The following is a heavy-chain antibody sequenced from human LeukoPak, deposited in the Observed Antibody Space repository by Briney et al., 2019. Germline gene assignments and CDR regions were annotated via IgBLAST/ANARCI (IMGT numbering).Heavy chain of an antibody. CDR3: AKGAGTVARGLNWFDP. V-gene: IGHV3-30*18. CDR2: ISYDGSSK. J-gene: IGHJ5*02. CDR1: GLDFRTYG. Sequence: PGGSLRLSCAASGLDFRTYGMHWVRQAPGKGLEWVAVISYDGSSKYYADSVKGRFTISRDSPENTLYLQMNSLRVEDTAVYYCAKGAGTVARGLNWFDPWGQGTLVTVSS. D-gene: IGHD6-19*01.